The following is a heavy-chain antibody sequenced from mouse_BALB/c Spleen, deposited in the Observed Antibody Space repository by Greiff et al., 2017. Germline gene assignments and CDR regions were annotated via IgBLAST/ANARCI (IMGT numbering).Heavy chain of an antibody. J-gene: IGHJ4*01. Sequence: EVKVVESGGGLVKPGGSLKLSCAASGFTFSDYYMYWVRQTPEKRLEWVATISDGGSYTYYPDSVKGRFTISRDNAKNNLYLQMSSLKSEDTAMYYCARAPFDYYAMDYWGQGTSVTVSS. CDR2: ISDGGSYT. CDR3: ARAPFDYYAMDY. V-gene: IGHV5-4*02. CDR1: GFTFSDYY.